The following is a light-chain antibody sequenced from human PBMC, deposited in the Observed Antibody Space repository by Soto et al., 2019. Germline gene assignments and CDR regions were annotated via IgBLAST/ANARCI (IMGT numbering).Light chain of an antibody. V-gene: IGKV1-39*01. J-gene: IGKJ4*01. CDR2: AAS. Sequence: DIQMTQSPSSLSASVGDRVTISCRASQSISTYLNWYQQKPGKAPDLLIYAASSLQSGVPPRFSGSGSGTDFTLTIMSLQPEDFVTYYCQQSYTAPLTFGGGTKVEIK. CDR1: QSISTY. CDR3: QQSYTAPLT.